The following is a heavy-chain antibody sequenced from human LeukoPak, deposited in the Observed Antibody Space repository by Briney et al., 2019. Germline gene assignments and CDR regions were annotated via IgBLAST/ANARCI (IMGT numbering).Heavy chain of an antibody. Sequence: SETLSLTCTVSGGSISSYYWSWIRQPPGKGLEWIGYIYYSGSTNYNPSLESRLPISVDTSKNQFSLKLSSVTAADTGVYYCASGGSGWYHALDYWGQGNLVTVSS. CDR1: GGSISSYY. J-gene: IGHJ4*02. CDR3: ASGGSGWYHALDY. CDR2: IYYSGST. D-gene: IGHD6-19*01. V-gene: IGHV4-59*08.